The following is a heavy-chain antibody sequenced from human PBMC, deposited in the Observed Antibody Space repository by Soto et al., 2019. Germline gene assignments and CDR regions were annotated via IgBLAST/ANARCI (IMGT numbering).Heavy chain of an antibody. CDR2: IWYDGSNK. V-gene: IGHV3-33*01. CDR3: AREAIGNYYGMDV. CDR1: GFTFSSYG. Sequence: PGGSLRLSCAASGFTFSSYGMHWVRQAPGKGLEWVAVIWYDGSNKYYADSVKGRFTISRDNSKNTLYLQMNSLRAEDTAVYYGAREAIGNYYGMDVWGQGTTVTVSS. J-gene: IGHJ6*02.